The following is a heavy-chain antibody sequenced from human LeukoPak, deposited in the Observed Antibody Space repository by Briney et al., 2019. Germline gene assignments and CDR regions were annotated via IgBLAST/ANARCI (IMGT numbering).Heavy chain of an antibody. Sequence: SETLSLTCAVYGGSFSGYYWSWIRQPPGKGLEWIGEINHSGSTNYNPSLKSRVTISVDTSKNQFSLRLSSVTAADTAVYYCARVAAKTVDYWGQGTLVTVSS. D-gene: IGHD2-15*01. V-gene: IGHV4-34*01. CDR3: ARVAAKTVDY. J-gene: IGHJ4*02. CDR2: INHSGST. CDR1: GGSFSGYY.